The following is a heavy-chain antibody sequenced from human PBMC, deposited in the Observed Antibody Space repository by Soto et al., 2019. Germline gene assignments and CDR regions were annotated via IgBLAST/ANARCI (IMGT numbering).Heavy chain of an antibody. J-gene: IGHJ4*02. Sequence: EVQLLGSGGGLVQPGGSLRLSCVGSGFTFSTYWMNWVRQAPGKGLEWVANINPDGNVGTYVDSVRGRFTTSRDKAKNSLYLQMNKLRADDTAVYFCAGWGGHDYNYWGQGIMVTVSS. CDR3: AGWGGHDYNY. V-gene: IGHV3-7*03. CDR2: INPDGNVG. D-gene: IGHD4-4*01. CDR1: GFTFSTYW.